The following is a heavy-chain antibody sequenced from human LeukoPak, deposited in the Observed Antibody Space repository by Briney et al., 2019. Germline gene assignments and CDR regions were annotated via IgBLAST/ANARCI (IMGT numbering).Heavy chain of an antibody. D-gene: IGHD6-6*01. CDR3: ARDLIAVRPGWFDP. Sequence: GASVKVSCKASGYTFTTYGISWVRQAPGQGLEWMGWISTYNGNTNYAQQFQGRVTMTTDTSMSTTYMKLRSLRSDDTAVYYCARDLIAVRPGWFDPWGQGSLVTVSS. V-gene: IGHV1-18*01. CDR2: ISTYNGNT. J-gene: IGHJ5*02. CDR1: GYTFTTYG.